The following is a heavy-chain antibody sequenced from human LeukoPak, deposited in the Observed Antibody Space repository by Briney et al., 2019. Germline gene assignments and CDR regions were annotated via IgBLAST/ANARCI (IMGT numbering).Heavy chain of an antibody. CDR2: ISGSGGST. V-gene: IGHV3-23*01. J-gene: IGHJ4*02. D-gene: IGHD6-25*01. CDR1: GSTFSSYA. CDR3: AKTPLAAAPGDFFDY. Sequence: GRSLRLSCAASGSTFSSYAMHWVRQAPGKGLEWVSAISGSGGSTYYADSVKGRFTISRDNSKNTLYLQMNSLRADDTAVYYCAKTPLAAAPGDFFDYWGQGTLVTVSS.